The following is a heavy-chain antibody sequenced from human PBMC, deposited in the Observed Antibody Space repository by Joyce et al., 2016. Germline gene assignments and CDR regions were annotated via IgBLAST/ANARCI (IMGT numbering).Heavy chain of an antibody. D-gene: IGHD7-27*01. CDR2: IIPISDTT. CDR3: AILNWGT. J-gene: IGHJ5*02. V-gene: IGHV1-69*01. Sequence: QVQLVQSGAEVKKPGSSMKVSCQASGGTFNSFKISWVRQAPGQGLEWMGGIIPISDTTNYAQNFQGRVTITADQSTNTAYMEMTSLRSDDTAVYYCAILNWGTWGQGVLVTVSS. CDR1: GGTFNSFK.